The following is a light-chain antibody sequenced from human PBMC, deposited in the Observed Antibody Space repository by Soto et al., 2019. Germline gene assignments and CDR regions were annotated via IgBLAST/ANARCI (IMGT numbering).Light chain of an antibody. J-gene: IGKJ1*01. CDR3: QQYNTYPWT. Sequence: DIQMTQSPSTLSASVGDRVSITCRASQSFSSWLAWYQQKPGKPPKLLIYDVSSLESGVPPRFSGGGSGTEFTLTISSLQPDEFATYYCQQYNTYPWTFGQGTKVEIK. CDR2: DVS. CDR1: QSFSSW. V-gene: IGKV1-5*01.